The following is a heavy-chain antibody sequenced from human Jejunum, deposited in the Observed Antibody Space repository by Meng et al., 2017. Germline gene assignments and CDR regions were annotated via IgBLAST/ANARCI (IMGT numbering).Heavy chain of an antibody. Sequence: VQLQESAPGLLRPSEPLSLTCAVPRGSFSSSDYQWGRIRPPPGKGLEWIGYAGANFQSGTNHNPSLKSRVTISLDTSKNQFSLKLTSVNAADTAVYYCARDYWGSLDYWGQGILVTVSS. CDR3: ARDYWGSLDY. CDR1: RGSFSSSDYQ. D-gene: IGHD3-16*01. V-gene: IGHV4-61*08. CDR2: AGANFQSGT. J-gene: IGHJ4*02.